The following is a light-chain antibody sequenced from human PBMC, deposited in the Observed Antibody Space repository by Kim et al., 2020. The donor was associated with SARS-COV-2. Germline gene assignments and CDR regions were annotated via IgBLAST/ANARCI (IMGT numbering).Light chain of an antibody. J-gene: IGKJ4*01. CDR1: QSSSVC. CDR3: QQRNNWPPAVT. Sequence: PGESGARSGRARQSSSVCGAWYQHKPGQAPRLLIYDASERATGSPNRCSGSGSGTDFTLTISSIELEDVAIYYCQQRNNWPPAVTFGGGTKVDIK. CDR2: DAS. V-gene: IGKV3-11*01.